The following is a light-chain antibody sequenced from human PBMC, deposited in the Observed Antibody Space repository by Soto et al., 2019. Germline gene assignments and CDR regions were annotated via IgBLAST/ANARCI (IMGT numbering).Light chain of an antibody. CDR1: SSTVGGFNV. J-gene: IGLJ2*01. Sequence: QSVLTQPASVSESPGQSITISCTGTSSTVGGFNVVSWYQQHPGKAPKVIIYEGIKRPSGVSNRFSGSNSGSTASLTISGLQAEDEADYYCSSQTGSATMVFGGGTKLTVL. CDR2: EGI. CDR3: SSQTGSATMV. V-gene: IGLV2-14*02.